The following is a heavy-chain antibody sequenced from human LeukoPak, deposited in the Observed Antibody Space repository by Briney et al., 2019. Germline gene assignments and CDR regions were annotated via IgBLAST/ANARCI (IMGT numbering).Heavy chain of an antibody. J-gene: IGHJ1*01. V-gene: IGHV3-21*01. D-gene: IGHD4-17*01. Sequence: GGSLRLSCAASGFTFSSSAMNWVRQAPGKGLEWVSSISSSSSYIYYADSVKGRFTISRDNAKNSLYLQMNSLRAEDTAVYYCARDMTTVTTAYFQHWGQGTLVSVSS. CDR2: ISSSSSYI. CDR1: GFTFSSSA. CDR3: ARDMTTVTTAYFQH.